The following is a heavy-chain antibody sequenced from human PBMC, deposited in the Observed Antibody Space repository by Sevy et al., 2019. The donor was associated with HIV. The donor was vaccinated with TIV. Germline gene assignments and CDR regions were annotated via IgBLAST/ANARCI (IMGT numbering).Heavy chain of an antibody. CDR1: GFTFSSYN. J-gene: IGHJ6*02. CDR2: ISHSGGST. V-gene: IGHV3-23*01. CDR3: AKGTLVVPAVIYYYYGMDV. Sequence: GGSLRLSCAASGFTFSSYNINWIRQAPGKGLEWVSAISHSGGSTYYADSVKGRFTISRDNSKNTLYLQMNSLRAEDTAVYYCAKGTLVVPAVIYYYYGMDVWGQGTTVTVSS. D-gene: IGHD2-2*02.